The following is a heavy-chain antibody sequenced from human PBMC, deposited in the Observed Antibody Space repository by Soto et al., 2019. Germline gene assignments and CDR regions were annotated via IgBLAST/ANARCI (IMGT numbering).Heavy chain of an antibody. J-gene: IGHJ5*02. D-gene: IGHD3-3*01. Sequence: ASVKVSCKASGGTFSSYTISWVRQAPGQGLEWMGRIIPILGIANYAQKFQGRVTITADKSTSTAYMELSSLRSEDTAVHYCARGWGSGYRLDSNWFDPWGQGTLVTVSS. CDR1: GGTFSSYT. V-gene: IGHV1-69*02. CDR2: IIPILGIA. CDR3: ARGWGSGYRLDSNWFDP.